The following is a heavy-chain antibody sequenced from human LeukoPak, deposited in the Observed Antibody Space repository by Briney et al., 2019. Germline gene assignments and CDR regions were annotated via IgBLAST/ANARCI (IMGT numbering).Heavy chain of an antibody. CDR2: IYYSGST. Sequence: SETLSLTCTVSGGSISSYYWSWIRQPPGKGLEWIGYIYYSGSTNYSPSLKSRVTISVDTSKNQFSLKLSSVTAADTAVYYCAREGGLREYYFDYWGQGTLVTVSS. CDR1: GGSISSYY. CDR3: AREGGLREYYFDY. D-gene: IGHD3-16*01. V-gene: IGHV4-59*01. J-gene: IGHJ4*02.